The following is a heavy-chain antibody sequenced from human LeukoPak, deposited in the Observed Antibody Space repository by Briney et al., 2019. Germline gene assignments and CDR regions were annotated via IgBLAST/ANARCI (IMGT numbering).Heavy chain of an antibody. J-gene: IGHJ6*02. D-gene: IGHD2-2*01. CDR1: GGSISSGGYY. V-gene: IGHV4-31*11. CDR2: IFYRGST. CDR3: ARQRRYCSSTSCYFGYYGLDV. Sequence: SETLSLTCAVSGGSISSGGYYWSWIRQHPGGGLGWIGDIFYRGSTYYNPSLKSRVTISVDTSKNQFSLKLSSVTAADTAVYYCARQRRYCSSTSCYFGYYGLDVWGQGTTVTVSS.